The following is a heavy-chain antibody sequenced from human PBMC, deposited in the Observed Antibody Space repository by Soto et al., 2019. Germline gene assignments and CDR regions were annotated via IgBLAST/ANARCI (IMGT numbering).Heavy chain of an antibody. CDR1: GASLDRSNYY. Sequence: PSETLSLTCNVSGASLDRSNYYWDWIRQSPGKGLEWIGTTYYNGNAYYNPSLKSRVTISVDRSKNQFSLKLSSVTAADTAVYYCARVPLYWGQGTLVTVSS. V-gene: IGHV4-39*07. CDR3: ARVPLY. J-gene: IGHJ4*02. CDR2: TYYNGNA.